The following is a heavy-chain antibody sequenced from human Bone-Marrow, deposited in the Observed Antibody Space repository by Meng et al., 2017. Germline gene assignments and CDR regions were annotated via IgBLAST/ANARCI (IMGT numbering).Heavy chain of an antibody. CDR2: IVVGSGNT. D-gene: IGHD3-3*01. CDR1: RFTFTSSA. V-gene: IGHV1-58*01. Sequence: SVKVSCKASRFTFTSSAVQWVRQARGQRLEWIGWIVVGSGNTNYAQKFQERVTITRDMSTSTAYMELSSLRSEDTAVYYCAADPSFWSGYSVLGYWGQGTLVTVSS. CDR3: AADPSFWSGYSVLGY. J-gene: IGHJ4*02.